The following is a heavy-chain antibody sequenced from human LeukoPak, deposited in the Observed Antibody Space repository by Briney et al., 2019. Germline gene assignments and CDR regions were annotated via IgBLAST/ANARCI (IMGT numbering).Heavy chain of an antibody. CDR3: ARESSGGY. J-gene: IGHJ4*02. V-gene: IGHV3-21*01. CDR2: ISSSSSYI. CDR1: GFTFSNYG. D-gene: IGHD6-19*01. Sequence: GGSLRLSCAASGFTFSNYGMHWVRQAPGKGLEWVSSISSSSSYIYYADSVKGRFTISRDNAKNSLYLQMNSLRAEDTAVYYCARESSGGYWGQGTLVTVSS.